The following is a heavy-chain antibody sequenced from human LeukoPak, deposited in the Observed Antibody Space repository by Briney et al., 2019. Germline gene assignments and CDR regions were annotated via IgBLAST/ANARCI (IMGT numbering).Heavy chain of an antibody. CDR1: GGTFSSYA. Sequence: SVKVSCKASGGTFSSYAISWVRQAPGQGLEWMGGIIPIFGTANYAQKFQGRVTITADESTSTAYMGLSSLRSEDTAVYYCARGRYYYDSSGYTHHYYYYYGMDVWGQGTTVTVSS. D-gene: IGHD3-22*01. V-gene: IGHV1-69*13. CDR3: ARGRYYYDSSGYTHHYYYYYGMDV. CDR2: IIPIFGTA. J-gene: IGHJ6*02.